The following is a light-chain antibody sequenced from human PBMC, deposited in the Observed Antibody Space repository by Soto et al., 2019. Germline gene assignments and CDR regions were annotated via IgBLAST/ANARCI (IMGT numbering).Light chain of an antibody. V-gene: IGKV1-5*03. J-gene: IGKJ4*01. CDR3: QQYNSYSPLT. CDR2: KAS. Sequence: DIQMTQSPSTLSASVGDRVTITCRASQSISSWLAWYQLKPGKAPKLLIYKASNLESGVPSRFSGSGSGTEFTLTISSLQPDDFATYYCQQYNSYSPLTFGGGTKVEIK. CDR1: QSISSW.